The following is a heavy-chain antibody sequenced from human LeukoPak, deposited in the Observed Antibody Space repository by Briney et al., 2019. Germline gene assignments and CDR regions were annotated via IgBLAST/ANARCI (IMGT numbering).Heavy chain of an antibody. CDR3: VSQSYSGSDNFYFHY. D-gene: IGHD1-26*01. CDR1: GFMFSTYA. Sequence: GGSLRLSCVTSGFMFSTYAMRWVRQAPGKGLEWVSIISGSGERTYYADSVKGRLTVSRENCKNRMYLQMKSLRAEDTAVYYCVSQSYSGSDNFYFHYWGQGTLVAVSS. V-gene: IGHV3-23*01. CDR2: ISGSGERT. J-gene: IGHJ4*02.